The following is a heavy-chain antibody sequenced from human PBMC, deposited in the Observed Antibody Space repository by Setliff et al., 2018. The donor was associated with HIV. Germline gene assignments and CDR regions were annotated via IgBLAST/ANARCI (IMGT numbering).Heavy chain of an antibody. Sequence: GGSLRLSCAASGFSFSSHWMSWVRQTPEKGLEWVANVRQDGNEKYYADSVAGRFTISRDNAKNSVSLQLNNLRVDDAAVYYCARGGGPWRLYIDFWGQGTLVTVSS. D-gene: IGHD6-25*01. J-gene: IGHJ4*02. CDR3: ARGGGPWRLYIDF. V-gene: IGHV3-7*03. CDR1: GFSFSSHW. CDR2: VRQDGNEK.